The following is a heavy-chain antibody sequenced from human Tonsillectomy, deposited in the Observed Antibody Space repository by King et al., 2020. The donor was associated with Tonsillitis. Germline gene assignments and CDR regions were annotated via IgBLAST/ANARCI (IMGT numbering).Heavy chain of an antibody. CDR2: IYSVGST. V-gene: IGHV3-66*01. J-gene: IGHJ6*03. CDR1: GFTVSTNY. Sequence: VQLVESGGGLVQPGGSLRLSCAASGFTVSTNYMSWVRQAPGRGLEWVSVIYSVGSTYYADSVKGRFTISRDNSKNTLYLQMNSLRVEDTAVFYCACTPTYNYYMDVWGKGTTVTVS. CDR3: ACTPTYNYYMDV. D-gene: IGHD2-15*01.